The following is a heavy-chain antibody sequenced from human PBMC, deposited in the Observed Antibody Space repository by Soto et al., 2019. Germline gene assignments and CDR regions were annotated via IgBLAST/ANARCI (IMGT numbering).Heavy chain of an antibody. Sequence: PGGSNIHSNASAEFTFSTYSMHLIRQTPGKGLDWVAFIWFDGSKKYYGDSVKGRFTISRDNSKNTLYLQMNSLRAEDTAVYYSARIYGSGSYGTDVWGQGTTVTVSS. CDR3: ARIYGSGSYGTDV. J-gene: IGHJ6*02. CDR1: EFTFSTYS. D-gene: IGHD3-10*01. CDR2: IWFDGSKK. V-gene: IGHV3-33*08.